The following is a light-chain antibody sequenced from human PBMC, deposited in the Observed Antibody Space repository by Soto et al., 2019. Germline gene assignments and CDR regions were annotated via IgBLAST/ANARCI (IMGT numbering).Light chain of an antibody. CDR1: QSVSSN. V-gene: IGKV3-15*01. CDR3: QHYSNWPPWT. J-gene: IGKJ1*01. Sequence: EIVMTQSPATLSVSPGERATLSCRASQSVSSNLAWYQQKPGQAPRLLIYGASTRAAGIPARFSGSGSGTDFTLTISSLQSEDFAVYYFQHYSNWPPWTFGQGTKVEIK. CDR2: GAS.